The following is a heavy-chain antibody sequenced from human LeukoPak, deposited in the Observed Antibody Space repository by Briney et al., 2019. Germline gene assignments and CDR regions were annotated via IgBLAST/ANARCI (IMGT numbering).Heavy chain of an antibody. CDR3: ARGVLYIQLWLNPPFFDY. V-gene: IGHV1-18*01. CDR2: ISAYNGNT. CDR1: GYTFTSYG. Sequence: ASVKVSCKASGYTFTSYGISWVRQAPGQGLEWMGWISAYNGNTNYAQKLQGRVTMTTDTSTSTAYMELRSLRSDDTAVYYCARGVLYIQLWLNPPFFDYWGQGTLVTVSS. J-gene: IGHJ4*02. D-gene: IGHD5-18*01.